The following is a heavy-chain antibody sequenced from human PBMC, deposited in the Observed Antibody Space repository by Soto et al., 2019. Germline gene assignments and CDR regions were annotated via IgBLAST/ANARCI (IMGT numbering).Heavy chain of an antibody. V-gene: IGHV1-3*01. Sequence: ASVKVSCKASGYTFTSYAMHWVRQAPGQRLEWMGWINAGNGNTKYSQKFQGRVTITRDTSASTAYMELSSLRSEDTAVYYCARGTELELQPIDYWGQGTLVTFSS. CDR3: ARGTELELQPIDY. CDR2: INAGNGNT. D-gene: IGHD1-7*01. J-gene: IGHJ4*02. CDR1: GYTFTSYA.